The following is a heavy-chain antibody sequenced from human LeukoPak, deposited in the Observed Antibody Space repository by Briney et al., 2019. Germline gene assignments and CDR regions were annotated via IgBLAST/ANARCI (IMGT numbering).Heavy chain of an antibody. J-gene: IGHJ4*02. D-gene: IGHD3-9*01. V-gene: IGHV3-48*03. CDR3: AGAYYDILTGSNYFDY. CDR1: GFTFSSYE. CDR2: ISSSGSTI. Sequence: GGSLRLSCAASGFTFSSYEMNWVRQAPGKGLEWVSYISSSGSTIYYADSVKGRFTISRDNAKNSLYLQMNSLRAEDTAVYYCAGAYYDILTGSNYFDYWGQGTLVTVSS.